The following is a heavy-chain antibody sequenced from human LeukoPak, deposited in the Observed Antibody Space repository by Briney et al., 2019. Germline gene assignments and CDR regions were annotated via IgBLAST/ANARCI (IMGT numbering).Heavy chain of an antibody. V-gene: IGHV3-33*01. Sequence: GGSLRLSCAASGFIFSTYGMHWFRQAPGKGLEWVEVIWYDGSNKYHADSVKGRFTISRDNSRNTLYLQMNSLRGEDTAVYYCARDWGGWYRNGFDIWGQGTMVTVSS. CDR3: ARDWGGWYRNGFDI. J-gene: IGHJ3*02. CDR1: GFIFSTYG. D-gene: IGHD6-19*01. CDR2: IWYDGSNK.